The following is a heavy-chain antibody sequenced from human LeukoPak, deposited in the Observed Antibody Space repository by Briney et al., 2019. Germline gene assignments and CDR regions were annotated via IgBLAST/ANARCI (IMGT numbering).Heavy chain of an antibody. J-gene: IGHJ4*02. CDR2: IYYSGST. Sequence: SETLSLTCTVSGGSISSYYWSWIRQPPGKGLEWIGYIYYSGSTNYNPSLKSRVTISVGTSKNQFSLKLSSVTAADTAVYYCARERTTGREFDYWGQGTLVTVSS. V-gene: IGHV4-59*01. D-gene: IGHD4-11*01. CDR1: GGSISSYY. CDR3: ARERTTGREFDY.